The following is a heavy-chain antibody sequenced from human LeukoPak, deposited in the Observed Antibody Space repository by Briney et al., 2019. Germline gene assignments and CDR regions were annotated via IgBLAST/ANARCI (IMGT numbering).Heavy chain of an antibody. Sequence: SETLSLTCSVSGDSVTRDDYFYSWTRQPPGEGLEWIAYIYYTAGSYYNPSLRSRVTMSIDTSRNQFSLKLSSVTAADTAVYHCGRGLRHNESYVVEYWSQGTLVTVSS. J-gene: IGHJ4*02. V-gene: IGHV4-30-4*01. CDR3: GRGLRHNESYVVEY. D-gene: IGHD3-16*01. CDR2: IYYTAGS. CDR1: GDSVTRDDYF.